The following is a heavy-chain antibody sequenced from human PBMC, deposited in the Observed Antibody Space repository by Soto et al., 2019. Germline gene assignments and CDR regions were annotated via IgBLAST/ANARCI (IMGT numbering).Heavy chain of an antibody. V-gene: IGHV1-69*02. D-gene: IGHD1-7*01. J-gene: IGHJ4*02. Sequence: ASVKVSCKASGGTFSSYTISWVRQAPGQGLEWMGRIIPILGIANYAQKFQGRVTITADKSTSTAYMELSSLRSEDTAVYYCASGTTLLAPFDYWGQGTLVTVSS. CDR3: ASGTTLLAPFDY. CDR2: IIPILGIA. CDR1: GGTFSSYT.